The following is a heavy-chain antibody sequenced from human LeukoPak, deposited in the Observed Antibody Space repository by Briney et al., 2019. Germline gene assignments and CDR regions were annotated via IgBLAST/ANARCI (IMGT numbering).Heavy chain of an antibody. J-gene: IGHJ4*02. Sequence: GGSLRLSCEASGFTFSGYEMNWVRQAPGKGLEWVSVISVDGGGTYYADSVKGRFTISRDNSKSTLYLQMNSLRAEDTAVYYCAKDSVGVAGPDYWGQGSLVTVSS. CDR3: AKDSVGVAGPDY. CDR2: ISVDGGGT. CDR1: GFTFSGYE. D-gene: IGHD6-19*01. V-gene: IGHV3-23*01.